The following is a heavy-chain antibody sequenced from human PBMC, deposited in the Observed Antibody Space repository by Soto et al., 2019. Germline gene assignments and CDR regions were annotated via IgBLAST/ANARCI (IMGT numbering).Heavy chain of an antibody. J-gene: IGHJ5*02. V-gene: IGHV1-8*01. CDR1: GYTFTSYD. Sequence: QVPLVQSGAEVKKPGASVKLSCKASGYTFTSYDINWVRQATGQGLEWMGWMNPNSGNTGYAQKFQGRVTMTRNTFISTVYMELSSLRFEGTAVYYCARQTLYYDFWSGYYKSLGGNWSDLWGQGTLVTVSS. CDR3: ARQTLYYDFWSGYYKSLGGNWSDL. CDR2: MNPNSGNT. D-gene: IGHD3-3*01.